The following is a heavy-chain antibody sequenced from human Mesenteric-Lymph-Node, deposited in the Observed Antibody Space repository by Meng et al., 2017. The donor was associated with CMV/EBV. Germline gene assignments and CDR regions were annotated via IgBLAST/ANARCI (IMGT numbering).Heavy chain of an antibody. CDR1: GFTFSSYA. CDR3: VRPLGRGAAFDY. D-gene: IGHD1-26*01. V-gene: IGHV3-30*14. Sequence: GESLKISCAASGFTFSSYAMHWVRQAPGKGLEWVAVISYDGSNKYYADSVKGRFTISRDNSKSTVFLQMNNLRPEDTAVFYCVRPLGRGAAFDYWGQGTLVTVSS. J-gene: IGHJ4*02. CDR2: ISYDGSNK.